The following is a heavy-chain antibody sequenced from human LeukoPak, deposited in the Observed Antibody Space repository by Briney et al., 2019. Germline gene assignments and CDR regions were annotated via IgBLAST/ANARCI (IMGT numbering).Heavy chain of an antibody. CDR2: ISSSGNTK. V-gene: IGHV3-48*04. CDR3: ARDRNTDFWSGYYTNYFDY. CDR1: GFTFTTYG. J-gene: IGHJ4*02. Sequence: GGSLRLSCSASGFTFTTYGMNWIRQAPGKGLEWVSYISSSGNTKYYADSVKGRLTISRDNAKNSLYLQMNSLRAEDTAVYYCARDRNTDFWSGYYTNYFDYWGQGTLVTVSS. D-gene: IGHD3-3*01.